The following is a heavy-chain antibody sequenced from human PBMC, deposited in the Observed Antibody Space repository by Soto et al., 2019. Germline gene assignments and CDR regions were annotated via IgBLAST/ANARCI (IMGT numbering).Heavy chain of an antibody. Sequence: QVHLQESGPGLVKPSETLSLTCAVSGASIGSGGWWSWVRQPPGKGLEWIAEIFHDGNTKYSPSLQSRVTISVDKSQNQFSLNVYSVTAADTAVYYCARHEGWTGPDQWGQGTLVTVSS. CDR3: ARHEGWTGPDQ. J-gene: IGHJ5*02. V-gene: IGHV4-4*02. D-gene: IGHD2-8*02. CDR1: GASIGSGGW. CDR2: IFHDGNT.